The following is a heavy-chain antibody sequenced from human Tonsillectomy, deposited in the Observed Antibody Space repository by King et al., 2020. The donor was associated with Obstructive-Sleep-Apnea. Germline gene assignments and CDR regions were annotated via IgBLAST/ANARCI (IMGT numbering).Heavy chain of an antibody. D-gene: IGHD3-10*01. CDR2: IKSKTDGGTT. J-gene: IGHJ5*02. Sequence: VQLVESGGGLVKPGGSLRLSCAASGFTFSNAWMSWVRQAPGKGLEWIGRIKSKTDGGTTDYAAVVKGSFIISRDESKNTLYLQMNSLKTEDTAEYPCTTILAESYFYGAGTVPWFDPWGQGTLVTVSS. CDR3: TTILAESYFYGAGTVPWFDP. V-gene: IGHV3-15*01. CDR1: GFTFSNAW.